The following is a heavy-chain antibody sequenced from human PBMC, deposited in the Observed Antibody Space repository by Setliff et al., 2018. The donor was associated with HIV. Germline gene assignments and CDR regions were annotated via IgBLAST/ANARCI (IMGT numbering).Heavy chain of an antibody. CDR2: IYYSGST. D-gene: IGHD6-19*01. Sequence: NPSETLSLTCTVSGGSISSGGYYWSWIRQHPGKGLEWIGYIYYSGSTYYNPSLRSRVTISVDTSKNQFSLKLTSVTAADTAVYYCARHHSSAPLRRWDNYYYMDVWGKGTTVTVSS. J-gene: IGHJ6*03. CDR1: GGSISSGGYY. CDR3: ARHHSSAPLRRWDNYYYMDV. V-gene: IGHV4-39*01.